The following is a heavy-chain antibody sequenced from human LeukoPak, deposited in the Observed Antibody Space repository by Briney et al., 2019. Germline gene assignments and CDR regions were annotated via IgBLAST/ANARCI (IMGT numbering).Heavy chain of an antibody. D-gene: IGHD6-6*01. Sequence: SETLSLTCTVPGGSISTYYWSWIRQPAGKGLEWIGRIHTSGNTDYNPSLKSRVTMSVDTSKNHFSLKLSSVTAADTAVYYCAREGSMTARPFVSIDYWGQGTLVTVSS. V-gene: IGHV4-4*07. CDR3: AREGSMTARPFVSIDY. CDR1: GGSISTYY. CDR2: IHTSGNT. J-gene: IGHJ4*02.